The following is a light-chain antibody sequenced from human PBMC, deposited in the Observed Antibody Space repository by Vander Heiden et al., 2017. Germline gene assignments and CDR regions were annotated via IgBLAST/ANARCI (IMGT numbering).Light chain of an antibody. CDR2: EVS. V-gene: IGLV2-8*01. J-gene: IGLJ2*01. Sequence: QSALTQPPSASGSPGRSVTISCTGTSSDVGAYNYVSWYQQHPGKVPKLIIYEVSKRPSGVPDRFSGSKSGNTASLTVFGLQAEDEADYYCSSYAGSSNLLLGGGTKVTVL. CDR3: SSYAGSSNLL. CDR1: SSDVGAYNY.